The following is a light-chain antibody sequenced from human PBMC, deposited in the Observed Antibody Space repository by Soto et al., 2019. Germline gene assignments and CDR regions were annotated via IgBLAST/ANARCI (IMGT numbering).Light chain of an antibody. V-gene: IGKV3-15*01. J-gene: IGKJ1*01. CDR2: GAS. CDR1: QRISTS. CDR3: QQYGSSGT. Sequence: VVMTQSPATLSVSPWESATLSCRASQRISTSLAWYQQRPGQAPRLLIYGASTRATGVPARFSGSGSGTDSTLTISRLEPEDFAVYYCQQYGSSGTFGQGTKVDIK.